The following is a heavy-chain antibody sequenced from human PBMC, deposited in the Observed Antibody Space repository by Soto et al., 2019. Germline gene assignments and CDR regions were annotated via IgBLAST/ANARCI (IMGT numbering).Heavy chain of an antibody. CDR3: ARVVRELTDYYYYDGMDV. CDR1: GGSISSGDYY. D-gene: IGHD1-26*01. Sequence: SETLSLTCTVSGGSISSGDYYWSWIRQHPGKGLEWIGYIYYSGSTYYNPPLKSRVTISVDTSKNQFSLKLSSVTAADTAVYYCARVVRELTDYYYYDGMDVWGQETTVTVSS. CDR2: IYYSGST. V-gene: IGHV4-31*03. J-gene: IGHJ6*02.